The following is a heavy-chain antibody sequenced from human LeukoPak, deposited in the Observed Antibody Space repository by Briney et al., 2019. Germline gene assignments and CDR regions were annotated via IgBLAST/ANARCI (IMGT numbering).Heavy chain of an antibody. Sequence: SVKVSCKASGGTFSSYAISWVRQAPGQGLEWMGGIIPIFGTANYAQKFQGRVTITADESTSTAYMELSSLRSEDTAVYYCARFIVVVPAAYYYRMDVWGQGTTVTVSS. J-gene: IGHJ6*02. D-gene: IGHD2-2*01. CDR3: ARFIVVVPAAYYYRMDV. V-gene: IGHV1-69*01. CDR1: GGTFSSYA. CDR2: IIPIFGTA.